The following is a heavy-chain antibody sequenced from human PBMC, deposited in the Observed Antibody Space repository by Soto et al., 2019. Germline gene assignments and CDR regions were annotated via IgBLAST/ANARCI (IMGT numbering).Heavy chain of an antibody. CDR1: GYTFTDYY. J-gene: IGHJ3*02. Sequence: QVQLVQSGAEVKKPGASVKVSCKTSGYTFTDYYMHWVRQAPGHGLEWMGWINPSSGGTNYAQKFQGWVTMTRDTSISTAYMELNRLRSDDTAVYYCARALLQDTAMVLDDAFDIWGQGTMVSVSS. V-gene: IGHV1-2*04. CDR3: ARALLQDTAMVLDDAFDI. CDR2: INPSSGGT. D-gene: IGHD5-18*01.